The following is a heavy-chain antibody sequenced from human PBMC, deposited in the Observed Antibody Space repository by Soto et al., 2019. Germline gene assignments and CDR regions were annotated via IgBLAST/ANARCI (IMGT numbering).Heavy chain of an antibody. D-gene: IGHD6-13*01. CDR1: GFTFSSYA. CDR2: ISYDGSNK. V-gene: IGHV3-30-3*01. Sequence: QVQLAESGGGVVQPGRSLRLSCAASGFTFSSYAMHWVRQAPGKGLEWVAVISYDGSNKYYADSVKGRFTISRDNSKNTLYLQMNSLRAEDTAVYYCARGELGSSWYGNWFDPWGQGTLVTVSS. J-gene: IGHJ5*02. CDR3: ARGELGSSWYGNWFDP.